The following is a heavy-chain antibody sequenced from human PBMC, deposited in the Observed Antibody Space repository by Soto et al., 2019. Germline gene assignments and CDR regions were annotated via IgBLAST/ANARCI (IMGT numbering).Heavy chain of an antibody. D-gene: IGHD3-3*01. CDR1: GFTFSSYW. Sequence: GGSLRLSCAASGFTFSSYWMHWVRQAPGKGLVWVSRINSDGSSTSYADSVKGRFTISRDNAKNTLYLQMNSLRAEDTAVYYCARDSRPYYDFWSGYYSPFDYWGQGTLVTVSS. V-gene: IGHV3-74*01. CDR2: INSDGSST. J-gene: IGHJ4*02. CDR3: ARDSRPYYDFWSGYYSPFDY.